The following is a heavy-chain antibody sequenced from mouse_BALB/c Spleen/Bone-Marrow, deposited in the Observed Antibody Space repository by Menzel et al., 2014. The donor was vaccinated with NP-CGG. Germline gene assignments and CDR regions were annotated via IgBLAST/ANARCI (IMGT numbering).Heavy chain of an antibody. CDR3: GGVRLDY. V-gene: IGHV1-37*01. Sequence: EVHLVESGPELVKPGASVKISCKASGYSFTGYFMNWVKQSHGKSLEWIGRINPYNGDAFYNQEFKGKATLTVGKSSSTAHMELLSLTSEDSAVYYCGGVRLDYWGQGTTLTVSS. CDR2: INPYNGDA. J-gene: IGHJ2*01. CDR1: GYSFTGYF. D-gene: IGHD2-14*01.